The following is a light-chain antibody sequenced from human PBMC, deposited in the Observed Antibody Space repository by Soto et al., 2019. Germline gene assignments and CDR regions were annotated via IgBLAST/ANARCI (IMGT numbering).Light chain of an antibody. Sequence: EILMTQSPASLSVSPGESVTLSCRAGQGVTTNFAWYQQTSGQPPRPLIYDVSTRATGVPARFSGSRSETDFTLTISGLQSEDSAVYFCQQYNNSPFSFGQGTRLEI. CDR1: QGVTTN. J-gene: IGKJ5*01. V-gene: IGKV3-15*01. CDR3: QQYNNSPFS. CDR2: DVS.